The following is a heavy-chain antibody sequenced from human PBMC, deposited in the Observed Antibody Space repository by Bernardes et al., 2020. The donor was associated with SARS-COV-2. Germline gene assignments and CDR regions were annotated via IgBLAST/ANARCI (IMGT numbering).Heavy chain of an antibody. D-gene: IGHD2-2*01. J-gene: IGHJ3*02. CDR1: GYTFTSYG. V-gene: IGHV1-18*01. CDR3: AKDRRAVVTARGAFDI. CDR2: ISAYNGNT. Sequence: DAWKVYCKASGYTFTSYGISWVRQAPGQGLEWMGWISAYNGNTTYAQKLQGRVTMTTDTSTSTAYMELRSLRSDDTAVYYCAKDRRAVVTARGAFDIWGQGTMVTVSS.